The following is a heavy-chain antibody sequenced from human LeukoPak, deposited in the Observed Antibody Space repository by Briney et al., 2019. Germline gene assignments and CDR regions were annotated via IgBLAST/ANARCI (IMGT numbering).Heavy chain of an antibody. V-gene: IGHV3-33*01. Sequence: GGSLRLSCAASGFTFSSYGMHWVRQAPGKGLEWVAVIWYDGSNKYYADSVKGRFTISRDNSKNTLYLQMNSLRAEDTAVYYCARFGDGYNPMGYYYYGMDVWGQGTLVTVSS. CDR2: IWYDGSNK. D-gene: IGHD5-24*01. CDR3: ARFGDGYNPMGYYYYGMDV. CDR1: GFTFSSYG. J-gene: IGHJ6*02.